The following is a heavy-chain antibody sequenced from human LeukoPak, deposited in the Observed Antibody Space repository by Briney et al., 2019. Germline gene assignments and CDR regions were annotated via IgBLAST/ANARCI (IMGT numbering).Heavy chain of an antibody. CDR1: GGSISSYY. V-gene: IGHV4-4*07. D-gene: IGHD2-2*01. Sequence: SETLSLTCTVSGGSISSYYWSWIRQPAGKGLEWIGRIYTSGSTNYNPSLKSRVTMSVDTSKNQFSLKLSSVTAADTAVYYCARVIHTVVPAAMGKYYYYYYMDVWGKGTTVTISS. CDR3: ARVIHTVVPAAMGKYYYYYYMDV. CDR2: IYTSGST. J-gene: IGHJ6*03.